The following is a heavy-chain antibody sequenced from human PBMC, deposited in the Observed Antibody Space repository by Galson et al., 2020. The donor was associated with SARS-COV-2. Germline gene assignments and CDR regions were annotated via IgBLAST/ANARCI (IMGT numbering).Heavy chain of an antibody. CDR3: ARDGGNYFFDY. CDR1: GYTFASYW. D-gene: IGHD1-26*01. CDR2: IYPGNFDI. Sequence: GESLKISCKGSGYTFASYWISWVRQMPGKGLEWMGIIYPGNFDIRYSPSFQGQVTISADKSISTAYLQWGSLKASDTAMFYCARDGGNYFFDYWGRGTLVTVSS. J-gene: IGHJ4*02. V-gene: IGHV5-51*01.